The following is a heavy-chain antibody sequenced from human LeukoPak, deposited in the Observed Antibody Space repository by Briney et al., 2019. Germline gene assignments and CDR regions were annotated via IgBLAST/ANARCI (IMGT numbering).Heavy chain of an antibody. CDR3: LRARSGMDA. CDR2: INPNSGDA. J-gene: IGHJ6*02. V-gene: IGHV1-2*02. Sequence: ASVKVSCKASGYLFIGQFLHWVRQAPGQGLEWMGWINPNSGDAKFAHQFQGRVTGSRDTSISTVYMELSSLTSDDTAVYYCLRARSGMDAWGQGTAVTVSS. CDR1: GYLFIGQF.